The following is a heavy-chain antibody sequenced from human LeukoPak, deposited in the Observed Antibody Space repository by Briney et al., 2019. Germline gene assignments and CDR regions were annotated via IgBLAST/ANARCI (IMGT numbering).Heavy chain of an antibody. V-gene: IGHV4-61*08. Sequence: SETLSLTCTVSGGSISSGDYYWSWIRQPPGKGLEWIGYIYSSGSTNYNSSLKSRVSISVDTSKNQFSLKLNSVTAADTAVYYCARDGRGLLRFEHWGQGALVTVSS. J-gene: IGHJ4*02. CDR3: ARDGRGLLRFEH. D-gene: IGHD1-26*01. CDR2: IYSSGST. CDR1: GGSISSGDYY.